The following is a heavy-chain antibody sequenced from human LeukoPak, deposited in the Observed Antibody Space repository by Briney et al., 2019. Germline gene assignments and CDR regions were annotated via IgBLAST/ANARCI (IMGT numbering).Heavy chain of an antibody. V-gene: IGHV1-69*05. D-gene: IGHD6-13*01. CDR2: IIPIFGTA. CDR1: GGTFSSYA. CDR3: ARHRQEYSSSWESVDP. Sequence: SVKVSCKASGGTFSSYAISWVRQAPGQGLEWMGGIIPIFGTANYAQKFQGRVTITTDGSTSTAYMELSSLRSEDTAVYYCARHRQEYSSSWESVDPWGQGTLVTVSS. J-gene: IGHJ5*02.